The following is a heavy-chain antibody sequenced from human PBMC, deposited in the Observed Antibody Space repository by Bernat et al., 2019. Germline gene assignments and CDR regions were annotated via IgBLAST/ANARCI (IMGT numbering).Heavy chain of an antibody. CDR2: IYYSGST. J-gene: IGHJ5*02. V-gene: IGHV4-39*01. CDR3: ARHLEAMGTTNWFDP. Sequence: QLQLQESGPGLVKPSETLSLTCTVSGGSISSSSYYWGWIRQHPGKGLEWIGSIYYSGSTYYNPSLKSRVTISVDTSKNQFSLKLSSVTAADTAVYYCARHLEAMGTTNWFDPWGQGTLVTVSS. CDR1: GGSISSSSYY. D-gene: IGHD7-27*01.